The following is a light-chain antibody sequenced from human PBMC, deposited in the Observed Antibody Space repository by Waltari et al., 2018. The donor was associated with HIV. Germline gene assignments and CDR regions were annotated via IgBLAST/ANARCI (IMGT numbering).Light chain of an antibody. J-gene: IGKJ1*01. V-gene: IGKV3-15*01. CDR1: EDIGDK. Sequence: MTQSPATLSVSPGETVSFFCGASEDIGDKLAWYQQKGGRAPRLLCSGASSRATGVPARFSGRGSGTEFTLTITGLQSNDSAIYFCQQYSTWPRTFGQGTLV. CDR2: GAS. CDR3: QQYSTWPRT.